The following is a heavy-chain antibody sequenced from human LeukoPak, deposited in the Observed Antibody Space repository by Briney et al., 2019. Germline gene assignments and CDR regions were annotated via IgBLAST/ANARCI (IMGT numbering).Heavy chain of an antibody. D-gene: IGHD2-2*01. CDR1: GGSFSGYY. J-gene: IGHJ6*03. CDR2: INHSGST. V-gene: IGHV4-34*01. CDR3: ARYKAESAAMYYYYYYYMDV. Sequence: SETLSLTCAVYGGSFSGYYWSWIRQPPGKGLEWVGEINHSGSTNYNPSLKSRVTISVDTSKNQFSLKLSSVTAADTAVYYCARYKAESAAMYYYYYYYMDVWGKGTTVTVSS.